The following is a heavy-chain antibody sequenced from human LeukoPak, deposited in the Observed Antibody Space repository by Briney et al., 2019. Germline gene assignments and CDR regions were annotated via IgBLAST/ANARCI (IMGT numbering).Heavy chain of an antibody. CDR3: AKDRLYYGSGSYGVWDY. V-gene: IGHV3-23*01. CDR1: GFTFSMYA. J-gene: IGHJ4*02. Sequence: GGSLRLSCAVSGFTFSMYAMGWVRQAPGKGLGWVSAISGSGGSTYYADSVKGRFTISRNNSKNTLYLQMNSLRADDTAVYYCAKDRLYYGSGSYGVWDYWGQGTLVTVSS. CDR2: ISGSGGST. D-gene: IGHD3-10*01.